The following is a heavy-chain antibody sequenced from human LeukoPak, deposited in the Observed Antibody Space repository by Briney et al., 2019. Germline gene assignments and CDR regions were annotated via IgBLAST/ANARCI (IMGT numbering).Heavy chain of an antibody. J-gene: IGHJ4*02. V-gene: IGHV1-69*05. CDR2: IIPIFGTA. CDR3: AAGKLLWFGELLSGTFDY. Sequence: SVKVSCTASGGTFSSYAISWVRQAPGQGLEWMGGIIPIFGTANYAQKFQGRVTITTDESTSTAYMELSSLRSEDTAVYYCAAGKLLWFGELLSGTFDYWGQGTLVTVSS. D-gene: IGHD3-10*01. CDR1: GGTFSSYA.